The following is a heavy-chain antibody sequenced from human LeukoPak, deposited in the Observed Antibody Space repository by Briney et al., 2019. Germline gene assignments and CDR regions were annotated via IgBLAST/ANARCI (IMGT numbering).Heavy chain of an antibody. CDR3: ARRWGYYGSGSYLKDY. D-gene: IGHD3-10*01. J-gene: IGHJ4*02. CDR2: IDPSDSYT. V-gene: IGHV5-10-1*01. Sequence: GESLKISCKGSGYSFTSYWIGWVRQMPGKGLEWMGRIDPSDSYTNYSPSFQGHVTISADKSISTAYLQWSSLKASDTAMYYCARRWGYYGSGSYLKDYWGQGTLVTVSS. CDR1: GYSFTSYW.